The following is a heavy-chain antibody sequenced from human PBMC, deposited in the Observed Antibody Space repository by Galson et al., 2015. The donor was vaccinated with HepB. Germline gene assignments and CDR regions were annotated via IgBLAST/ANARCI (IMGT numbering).Heavy chain of an antibody. D-gene: IGHD2-2*01. J-gene: IGHJ6*02. V-gene: IGHV3-11*06. Sequence: SLRLSCAASGFTFSDYYMSWIRQAPGKGLEWVSYISSSSSYTNYADSVKGRFTISRDNAKNSLYLQMNSLRAEDTAVYYCARDHCSSTSCKVPHIYYGMDVWGQGTTVTVSS. CDR2: ISSSSSYT. CDR3: ARDHCSSTSCKVPHIYYGMDV. CDR1: GFTFSDYY.